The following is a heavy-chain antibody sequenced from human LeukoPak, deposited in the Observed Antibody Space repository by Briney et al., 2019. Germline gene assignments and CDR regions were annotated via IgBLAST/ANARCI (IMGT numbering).Heavy chain of an antibody. D-gene: IGHD6-13*01. J-gene: IGHJ4*02. CDR2: ISGTGGST. CDR3: AKDPHEAAAYEVYFDY. CDR1: GFTFSSHA. Sequence: GGSLRLSCAASGFTFSSHAMNWVRQAPGQGLEWVSEISGTGGSTYYADSVKGRFTISRDNSKNTLYLQMNSLRAEDTAVYYCAKDPHEAAAYEVYFDYWGQGTLVTVSS. V-gene: IGHV3-23*01.